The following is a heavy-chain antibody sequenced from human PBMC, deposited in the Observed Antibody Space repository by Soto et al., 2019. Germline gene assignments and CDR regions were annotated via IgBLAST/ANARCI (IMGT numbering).Heavy chain of an antibody. D-gene: IGHD6-13*01. CDR1: GGSVSGGSYY. CDR3: ARGRYSSSWYREFDY. CDR2: IYYSGST. V-gene: IGHV4-61*01. Sequence: SETLSLTCTVSGGSVSGGSYYWSWIRQPPGKGLEWIGYIYYSGSTNYNPSLKSRVTISVDTSKNQFSLKLSSVTAADTAVYYCARGRYSSSWYREFDYWGQGTLVTVSS. J-gene: IGHJ4*02.